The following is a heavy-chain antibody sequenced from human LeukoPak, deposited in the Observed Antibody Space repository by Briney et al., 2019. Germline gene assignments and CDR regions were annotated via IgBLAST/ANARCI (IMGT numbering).Heavy chain of an antibody. CDR1: GFTFGDHA. CDR3: NREPIQLWLYYGMDV. D-gene: IGHD5-18*01. J-gene: IGHJ6*02. V-gene: IGHV3-49*04. Sequence: PGRSLRLSCTASGFTFGDHAMSWVRQAPGKGLEWVGFIRSKAYGGTTEYAASVKGRFTISRDDSKSIAYLQMNSLKTEDTAVYYCNREPIQLWLYYGMDVWGQGTTVIVSS. CDR2: IRSKAYGGTT.